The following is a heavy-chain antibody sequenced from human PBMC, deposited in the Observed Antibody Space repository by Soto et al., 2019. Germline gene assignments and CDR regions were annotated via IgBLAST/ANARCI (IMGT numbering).Heavy chain of an antibody. CDR1: GGSISSYS. CDR3: ARVYSSGGHNWFDP. CDR2: IYYSGST. V-gene: IGHV4-59*01. Sequence: PSETLSLTCTVSGGSISSYSWSWIRQPPGKGLEWIGAIYYSGSTNYNPSLKSRVTISVDTSKNQFSLKLSSVTAADTAVYYCARVYSSGGHNWFDPWGQGTLVTVSS. D-gene: IGHD6-19*01. J-gene: IGHJ5*02.